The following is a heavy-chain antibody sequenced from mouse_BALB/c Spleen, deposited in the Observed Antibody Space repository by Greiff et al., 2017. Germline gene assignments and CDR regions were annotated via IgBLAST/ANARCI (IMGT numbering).Heavy chain of an antibody. CDR2: IYPGNVNT. D-gene: IGHD2-10*01. Sequence: QVQLQQSGPELVKPGASVRISCKASGYTFTSYYIHWVKQRPGQGLEWIGWIYPGNVNTKYNEKFKGKATLTADKSSSTAYMQLSSLTSEDSAVYFCARVVPTMVTTWGVFDYWGQGTTLTVSS. V-gene: IGHV1S56*01. J-gene: IGHJ2*01. CDR3: ARVVPTMVTTWGVFDY. CDR1: GYTFTSYY.